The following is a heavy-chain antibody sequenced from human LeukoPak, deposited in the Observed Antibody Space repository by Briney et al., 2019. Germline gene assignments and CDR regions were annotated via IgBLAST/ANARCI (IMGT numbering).Heavy chain of an antibody. CDR2: ISSSSSYI. CDR1: GFTFSSYS. Sequence: PGGSLRLSCAASGFTFSSYSMNWVRQAPGKGGEWGSSISSSSSYIYYADSVKGRFTISRDNAKNSLYLQMNSLRAEDTAVYYCARDNNQDHQNNYYGSGGYGYWGQGTLVTVSS. V-gene: IGHV3-21*01. CDR3: ARDNNQDHQNNYYGSGGYGY. J-gene: IGHJ4*02. D-gene: IGHD3-10*01.